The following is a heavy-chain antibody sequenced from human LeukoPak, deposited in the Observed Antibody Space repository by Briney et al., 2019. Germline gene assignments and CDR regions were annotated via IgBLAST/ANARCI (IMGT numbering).Heavy chain of an antibody. CDR2: IYWDDDK. D-gene: IGHD5-18*01. J-gene: IGHJ4*02. V-gene: IGHV2-5*02. Sequence: SGPTLVKPTQTLTLTCTFSGFSLSTSGVGVGWIRQPPGKALEWLALIYWDDDKRCSPSLKSRLTITKDTSKNQVVLTMTNMDPVDTATYYCAHVDTAMVSDYFDYWGQGTLVTVSS. CDR1: GFSLSTSGVG. CDR3: AHVDTAMVSDYFDY.